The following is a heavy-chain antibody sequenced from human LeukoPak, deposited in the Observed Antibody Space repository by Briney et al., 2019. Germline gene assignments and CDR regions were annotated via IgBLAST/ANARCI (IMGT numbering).Heavy chain of an antibody. D-gene: IGHD3-9*01. V-gene: IGHV3-23*01. Sequence: GGSLRLSCAASGFTFSSYAMAWVRQAPGKGLEWVSSLSDSGGSTFYADSVIGRSTISRDNSKNMLYLQMNTLRVEDTAVYYCAKADGLRYFDWLWVDFWGQGTLVTVSS. CDR3: AKADGLRYFDWLWVDF. CDR2: LSDSGGST. CDR1: GFTFSSYA. J-gene: IGHJ4*02.